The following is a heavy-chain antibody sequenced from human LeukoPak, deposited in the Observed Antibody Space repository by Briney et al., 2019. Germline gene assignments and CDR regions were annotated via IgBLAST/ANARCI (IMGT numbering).Heavy chain of an antibody. D-gene: IGHD5-12*01. CDR1: GFPFRSYA. V-gene: IGHV3-30-3*01. CDR2: ISYDGSNK. CDR3: AKGGGYDADAFDI. Sequence: GALRLPLATPGFPFRSYAIHRVRPAPGKGLGGVAVISYDGSNKYYADSVKGRFTISRDNSKNTLYLQMNSLRAEDTAVYYCAKGGGYDADAFDIWGQGTMVTVSS. J-gene: IGHJ3*02.